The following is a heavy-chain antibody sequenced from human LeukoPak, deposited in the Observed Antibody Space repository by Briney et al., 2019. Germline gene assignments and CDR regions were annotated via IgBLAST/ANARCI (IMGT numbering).Heavy chain of an antibody. CDR1: GFTFDDYA. Sequence: PGGSLRLSCAASGFTFDDYAMHWVRQAPGKGLEWVSGISWNSGSIGYADSVKGRFTISRDNAKNSLYLQMNSLRAEDTALYYSAKGGIILDYWGQGTLVTVSS. CDR2: ISWNSGSI. D-gene: IGHD3-16*01. V-gene: IGHV3-9*01. J-gene: IGHJ4*02. CDR3: AKGGIILDY.